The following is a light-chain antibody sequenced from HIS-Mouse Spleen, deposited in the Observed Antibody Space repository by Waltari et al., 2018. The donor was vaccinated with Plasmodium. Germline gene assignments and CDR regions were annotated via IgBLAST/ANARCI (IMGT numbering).Light chain of an antibody. CDR2: GKN. J-gene: IGLJ3*02. CDR3: NARDSSGNHQV. V-gene: IGLV3-19*01. CDR1: SLRSYY. Sequence: SSELTPDPAVSVALGQTVRITCQGDSLRSYYASWYQQKPGQAPVLVIYGKNNRPSGTPDRFSGSSSGNTASLTITGAQAEDEADYYCNARDSSGNHQVFGGGTKLTVL.